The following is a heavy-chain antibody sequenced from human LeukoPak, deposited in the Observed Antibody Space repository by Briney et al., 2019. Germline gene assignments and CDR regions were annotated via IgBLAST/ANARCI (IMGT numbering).Heavy chain of an antibody. Sequence: TGGSLRLSCAASGFTFSSYSMNWVRQAPGKGLEWVSSISSSSSYIYYADSVKGRFTISRDNAKNSLYLQMNSLRAEDTAVYYCARSRRAMSSVPPTFDYWGQGTLVTVSS. CDR2: ISSSSSYI. CDR1: GFTFSSYS. V-gene: IGHV3-21*01. J-gene: IGHJ4*02. D-gene: IGHD2-2*01. CDR3: ARSRRAMSSVPPTFDY.